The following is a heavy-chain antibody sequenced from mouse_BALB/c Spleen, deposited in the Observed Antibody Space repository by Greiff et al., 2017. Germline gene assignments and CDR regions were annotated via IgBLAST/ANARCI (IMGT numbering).Heavy chain of an antibody. CDR3: ARGDAMDY. CDR1: GFTFSSYA. V-gene: IGHV5-6-5*01. Sequence: DVKLQQSGGGLVKPGGSLKLSCAASGFTFSSYAMSWVRQTPEKRLEWVASISSGGSTYYPDSVKGRFTISRDNARNILYLQMSSLRSEDTAMYYCARGDAMDYWGQGTSVTVSS. CDR2: ISSGGST. J-gene: IGHJ4*01.